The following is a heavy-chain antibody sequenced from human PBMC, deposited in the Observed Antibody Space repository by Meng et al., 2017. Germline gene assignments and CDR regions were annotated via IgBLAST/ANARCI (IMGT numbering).Heavy chain of an antibody. V-gene: IGHV4-30-4*01. CDR1: GGSINGGDYY. Sequence: VQLQESGPGLVNPSQTLSLTCSLSGGSINGGDYYWNWIRQSPGKGLEWIGYIYYNGITYYSPSLESRLTMSVDTSNNQFSLKLRSVTAADTAVYYCARGDYNDGRGFVDYWGQGTLVTVSS. D-gene: IGHD3-22*01. CDR3: ARGDYNDGRGFVDY. J-gene: IGHJ4*02. CDR2: IYYNGIT.